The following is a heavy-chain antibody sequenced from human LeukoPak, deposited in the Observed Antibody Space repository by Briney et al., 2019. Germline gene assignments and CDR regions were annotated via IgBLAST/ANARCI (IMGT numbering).Heavy chain of an antibody. CDR3: ARSHGDSDY. CDR2: IWYDGSNK. J-gene: IGHJ4*02. D-gene: IGHD4-17*01. V-gene: IGHV3-33*01. Sequence: GRSLRLSCAASGFTFSSYGMHRVRQAPGKGLEWVAVIWYDGSNKYYADSVKGRFTISRDNSKNTLYLQMNSLRAEDTAVYYCARSHGDSDYWGQGTLVTVSS. CDR1: GFTFSSYG.